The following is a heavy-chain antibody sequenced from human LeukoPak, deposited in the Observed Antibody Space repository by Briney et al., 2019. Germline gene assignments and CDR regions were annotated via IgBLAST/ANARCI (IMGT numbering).Heavy chain of an antibody. V-gene: IGHV4-34*01. J-gene: IGHJ3*02. D-gene: IGHD3-9*01. Sequence: PSETLSLTCAVYGGSFSGYYWSWIRQPPGKGLEWIGEINHSGSTNYNPSLKSRVTISVDTSKNQFSLKLSSVTAADTAVYYCAKHQLYYDILTGYKSNAFDIWGQGTMVTVSS. CDR1: GGSFSGYY. CDR2: INHSGST. CDR3: AKHQLYYDILTGYKSNAFDI.